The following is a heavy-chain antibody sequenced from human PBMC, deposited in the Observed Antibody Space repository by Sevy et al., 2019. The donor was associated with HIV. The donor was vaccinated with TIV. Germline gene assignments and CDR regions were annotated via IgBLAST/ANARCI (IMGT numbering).Heavy chain of an antibody. CDR1: GFTFSSYW. CDR2: IKQDGSEK. J-gene: IGHJ6*02. Sequence: GGSLRLSCAASGFTFSSYWMSWVRQAPGKGLEWVANIKQDGSEKYYVDSVKGRFTISRDNAKNSLYLQMNSLRAEDTAVYYCAREGDYVPYYYYGMDVWGQGTTVTVSS. CDR3: AREGDYVPYYYYGMDV. V-gene: IGHV3-7*01. D-gene: IGHD4-17*01.